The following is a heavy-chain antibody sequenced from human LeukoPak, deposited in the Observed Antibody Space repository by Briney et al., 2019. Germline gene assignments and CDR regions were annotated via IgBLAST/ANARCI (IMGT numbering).Heavy chain of an antibody. CDR2: MNPNSGNT. D-gene: IGHD2-2*01. J-gene: IGHJ4*02. Sequence: ASVKVSCKPSGYTFTSYDINWVRQATGQGREWMGWMNPNSGNTGYAQKFQGRVTMTRNTSISTAYMELSSLRSEDTAVYYCARGSEYQLLMSGGTDYWGQGTLVTVSS. CDR1: GYTFTSYD. CDR3: ARGSEYQLLMSGGTDY. V-gene: IGHV1-8*01.